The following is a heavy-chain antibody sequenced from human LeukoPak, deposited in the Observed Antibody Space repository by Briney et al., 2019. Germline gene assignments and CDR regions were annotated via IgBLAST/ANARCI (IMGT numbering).Heavy chain of an antibody. Sequence: GGSLRLSCAASGFTFSSYSMNWVRQAPGKGLEWASYISSSSSTIYYADSVKGRFTISRDNAKNSLYLQMNSLRAEDTAVYYCARVREYYDFWSGLYAFDIWGQGTMVTVSS. V-gene: IGHV3-48*01. J-gene: IGHJ3*02. CDR3: ARVREYYDFWSGLYAFDI. D-gene: IGHD3-3*01. CDR2: ISSSSSTI. CDR1: GFTFSSYS.